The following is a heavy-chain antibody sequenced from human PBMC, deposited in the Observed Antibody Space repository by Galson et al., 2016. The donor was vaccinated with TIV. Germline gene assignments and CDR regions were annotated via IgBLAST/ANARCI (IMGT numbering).Heavy chain of an antibody. Sequence: LRLSCAASGFTFSSHDMHWVRQTTGKRLEWVSAIGTIGDTFYADSVKGRFTISRENAKSSLYLQMNTLRAGDTAVYYCARGGGPLTDYYHRVGTLDAFDIWGQGTMVTVSS. D-gene: IGHD3-9*01. CDR2: IGTIGDT. J-gene: IGHJ3*02. CDR3: ARGGGPLTDYYHRVGTLDAFDI. V-gene: IGHV3-13*01. CDR1: GFTFSSHD.